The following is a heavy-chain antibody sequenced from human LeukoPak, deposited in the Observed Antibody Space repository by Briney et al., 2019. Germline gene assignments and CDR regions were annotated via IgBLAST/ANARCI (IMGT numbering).Heavy chain of an antibody. J-gene: IGHJ6*02. CDR1: GFTFSNYA. CDR2: ISYDGSNK. D-gene: IGHD1-26*01. V-gene: IGHV3-30-3*01. Sequence: PGGSLRLSCSASGFTFSNYAMHWIRQAPGKGLEWVAVISYDGSNKYYADSVKGRFTIFRDNSKNTLYLQMNGIRAEDTAVYYCAREDSGSYYYYYYGMDVWGQGTTVTVSS. CDR3: AREDSGSYYYYYYGMDV.